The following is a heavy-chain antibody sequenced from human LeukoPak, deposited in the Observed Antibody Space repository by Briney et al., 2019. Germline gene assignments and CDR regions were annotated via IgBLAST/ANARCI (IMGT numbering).Heavy chain of an antibody. V-gene: IGHV3-49*03. CDR2: IRSKAYGGTT. CDR1: GFTFGDYA. Sequence: GGSLRLSCTASGFTFGDYAMGWFRQAPGKGLEWVGFIRSKAYGGTTEYAASVKGRFTISRDDSKSIAYLQMNSLKTEDTAVYYCTSPQIPYWGQGTLVTVSS. J-gene: IGHJ4*02. CDR3: TSPQIPY.